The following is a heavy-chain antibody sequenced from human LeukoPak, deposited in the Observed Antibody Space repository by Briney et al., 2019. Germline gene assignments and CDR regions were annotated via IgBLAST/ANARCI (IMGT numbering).Heavy chain of an antibody. Sequence: VKPSETLSLTCTVSGGSVSSGSYYWSWIRQPPGKGLEWIGYIYYSGSTNYNPSLKSRVTISVDTSKNQFSLKLSSVTAADTAVYYCAIEYSSSTAFDYWGQGTLVTVSS. CDR3: AIEYSSSTAFDY. CDR2: IYYSGST. D-gene: IGHD6-6*01. CDR1: GGSVSSGSYY. V-gene: IGHV4-61*01. J-gene: IGHJ4*02.